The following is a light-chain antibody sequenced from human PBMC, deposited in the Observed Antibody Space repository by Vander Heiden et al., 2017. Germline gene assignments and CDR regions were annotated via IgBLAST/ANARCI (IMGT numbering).Light chain of an antibody. V-gene: IGLV3-21*02. CDR2: EDS. CDR3: QVWDADSGHWV. J-gene: IGLJ3*02. Sequence: VLTQPPLASVAPGQTARITCGGNDIGSKSVHWYQLKSGQAPVLVVYEDSERPSAIPERFTGSNSGATATLTISRVEAEDEADYCCQVWDADSGHWVFGGGTTLTVL. CDR1: DIGSKS.